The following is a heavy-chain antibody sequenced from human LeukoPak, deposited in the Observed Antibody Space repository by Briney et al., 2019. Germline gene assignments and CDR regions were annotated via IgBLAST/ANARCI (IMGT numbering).Heavy chain of an antibody. V-gene: IGHV4-30-4*01. Sequence: SETLSLTCTVSGGSISSDSFYWSWIRQPPGQGLEWIGYIYYTGSTYYNPSLKSRVTISVDTSKNQFSLKLNSVTAADTAVYYCARGMAGFDFWSGLYFDYWGQGTLVTVSS. CDR3: ARGMAGFDFWSGLYFDY. CDR2: IYYTGST. CDR1: GGSISSDSFY. D-gene: IGHD3-3*01. J-gene: IGHJ4*02.